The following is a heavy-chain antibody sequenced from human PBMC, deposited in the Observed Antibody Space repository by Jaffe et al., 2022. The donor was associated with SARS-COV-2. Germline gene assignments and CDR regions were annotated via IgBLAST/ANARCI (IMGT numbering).Heavy chain of an antibody. J-gene: IGHJ4*02. CDR1: GGSISSGNFY. CDR3: ARGYITVTTN. V-gene: IGHV4-61*02. D-gene: IGHD4-17*01. CDR2: IYSSGST. Sequence: QVQLQESGPGLVKPSQTLSLTCTVSGGSISSGNFYWSWIRQPAGKGLEWIGRIYSSGSTNYNPSLKSRVTISVDTSKNQFSLNLNSVTAADTAVYYCARGYITVTTNWGQGTLVTVSS.